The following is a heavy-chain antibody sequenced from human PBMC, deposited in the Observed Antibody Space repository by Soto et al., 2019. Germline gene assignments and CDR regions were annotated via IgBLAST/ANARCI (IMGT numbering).Heavy chain of an antibody. CDR2: VSASGLNT. D-gene: IGHD2-15*01. V-gene: IGHV3-23*01. CDR3: ARELGYCSGGNCYMDGAFDF. Sequence: GGSLRLSCAASGFTFSTYAMAWVRQAPGKGLEWVSGVSASGLNTDYADPVKGRFTISRDNSKNTLYVQMNSLRAEDTAEYYCARELGYCSGGNCYMDGAFDFWGQGTMVTVSS. J-gene: IGHJ3*01. CDR1: GFTFSTYA.